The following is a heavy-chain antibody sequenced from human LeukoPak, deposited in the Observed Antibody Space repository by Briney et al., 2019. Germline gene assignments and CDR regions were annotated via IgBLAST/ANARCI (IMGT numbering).Heavy chain of an antibody. D-gene: IGHD2-15*01. CDR3: AKQLGYCSDGSCYFPY. CDR2: ISNNGGYT. J-gene: IGHJ4*02. V-gene: IGHV3-23*01. Sequence: GGSLRLSCAASGFIFSSSAMSWVRQAPGKGLEWVSAISNNGGYTYYADSVQGRFTISRDNSKSTLCLQMNSLRAEDTAVYYCAKQLGYCSDGSCYFPYWGQGTLVTVSS. CDR1: GFIFSSSA.